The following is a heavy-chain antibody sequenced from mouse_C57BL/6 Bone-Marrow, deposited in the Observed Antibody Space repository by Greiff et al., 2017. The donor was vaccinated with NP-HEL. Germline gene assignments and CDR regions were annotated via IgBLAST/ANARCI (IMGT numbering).Heavy chain of an antibody. V-gene: IGHV1-26*01. CDR2: INPNNGGT. D-gene: IGHD2-2*01. Sequence: VQLQQSGPELVKPGASVKISCKASGYTFTDYYMNWVKQSHGKSLEWIGDINPNNGGTSYNQKFKGKATLTVDKSSSTAYMELRSLTSEDSAVYYCARPVTTTGDRSGAWFAYWGQGTLVTVSA. J-gene: IGHJ3*01. CDR3: ARPVTTTGDRSGAWFAY. CDR1: GYTFTDYY.